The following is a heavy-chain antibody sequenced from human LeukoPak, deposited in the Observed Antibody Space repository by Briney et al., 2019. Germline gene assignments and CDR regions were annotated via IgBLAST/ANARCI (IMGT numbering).Heavy chain of an antibody. J-gene: IGHJ5*02. D-gene: IGHD3-10*01. CDR1: GYTLTELS. CDR2: FDPEDGET. Sequence: GASVKVSCKVSGYTLTELSMHCVRQAPGKGLEWMGGFDPEDGETIYAQKFQGRVTMTEDTSTDTAYMELSSLRSEDTAVYHCATAMVRGEAWFDPWGQGTLVTVSS. CDR3: ATAMVRGEAWFDP. V-gene: IGHV1-24*01.